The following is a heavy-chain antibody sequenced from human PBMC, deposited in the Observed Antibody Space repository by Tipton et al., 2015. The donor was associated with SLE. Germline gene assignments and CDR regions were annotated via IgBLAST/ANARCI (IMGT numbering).Heavy chain of an antibody. CDR2: LYTTGST. D-gene: IGHD3-9*01. CDR3: ARDSIYYDILTGYYDNDYYYGMDV. CDR1: GGSITTGSYY. V-gene: IGHV4-61*02. J-gene: IGHJ6*02. Sequence: TLSLTCTVSGGSITTGSYYWSWIRQPAGKGLEWIGRLYTTGSTYYNPSLKSRVTMSVDTSKNQFSLKLSSVTAADTAVYYCARDSIYYDILTGYYDNDYYYGMDVWGQGTTVTVSS.